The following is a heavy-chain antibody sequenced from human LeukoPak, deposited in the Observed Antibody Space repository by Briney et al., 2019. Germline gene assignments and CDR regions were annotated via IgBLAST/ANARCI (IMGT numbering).Heavy chain of an antibody. V-gene: IGHV4-30-4*01. J-gene: IGHJ3*02. CDR2: IYYSGST. D-gene: IGHD3-22*01. Sequence: SQTLSLTCTVAGGSITSGDNYWSWIRQPPGKGLEWIGYIYYSGSTYYNPSLKSRVTISVDTSKNQFSLKLSSVTAADTAVYYCARVYYYDSSGSPPYFDIWGQGTMVTVSS. CDR3: ARVYYYDSSGSPPYFDI. CDR1: GGSITSGDNY.